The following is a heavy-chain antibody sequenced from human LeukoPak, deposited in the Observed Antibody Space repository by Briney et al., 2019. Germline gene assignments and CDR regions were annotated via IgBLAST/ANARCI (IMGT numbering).Heavy chain of an antibody. CDR2: INHSGST. D-gene: IGHD3-10*01. CDR3: ARGQRFTMVRGLIPFYYYYGMDV. CDR1: GGSFSGYY. Sequence: PSETLSLTCAGYGGSFSGYYWSWIRQPPGKGLEWIGEINHSGSTNYNPSLKSRVTISVDTSKNQFSLKLSSVTAADTAVYYCARGQRFTMVRGLIPFYYYYGMDVWGQGTTVTVSS. V-gene: IGHV4-34*01. J-gene: IGHJ6*02.